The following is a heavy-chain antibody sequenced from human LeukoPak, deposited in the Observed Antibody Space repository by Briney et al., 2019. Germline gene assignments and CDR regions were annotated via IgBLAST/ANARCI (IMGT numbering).Heavy chain of an antibody. CDR1: GGSISSGDYY. J-gene: IGHJ5*02. CDR3: AREIKVVDRGNWFDP. D-gene: IGHD2-15*01. V-gene: IGHV4-30-4*01. CDR2: IYYSGST. Sequence: SQTLSLTCTVSGGSISSGDYYWSWIRQPPGKGLEWIGYIYYSGSTYYNPSLKSRVTISVDTSKNQFSLKLSSVTAADTAVYYCAREIKVVDRGNWFDPWGQGTLVTVSS.